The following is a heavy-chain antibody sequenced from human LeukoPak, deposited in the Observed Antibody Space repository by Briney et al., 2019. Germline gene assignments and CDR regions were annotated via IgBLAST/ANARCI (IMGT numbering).Heavy chain of an antibody. J-gene: IGHJ4*02. V-gene: IGHV3-53*01. CDR2: IYSGGTT. D-gene: IGHD3-10*01. CDR1: GFTVSNNY. Sequence: PGGSLRLSCAASGFTVSNNYMNWVRQAPGKGLEWVSLIYSGGTTYYADSVKGRFTISRDNSKNTLYLQMNSLRVEDTAVYYCARGLLWLFGGQGTLVTVSS. CDR3: ARGLLWLF.